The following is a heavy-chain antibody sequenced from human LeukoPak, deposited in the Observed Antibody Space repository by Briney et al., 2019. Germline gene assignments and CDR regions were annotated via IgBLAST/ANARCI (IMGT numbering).Heavy chain of an antibody. CDR1: GFTFSSYC. CDR3: ASERTGKVARY. J-gene: IGHJ4*02. V-gene: IGHV3-7*05. CDR2: IKQDGSEE. D-gene: IGHD7-27*01. Sequence: PGRSLRLSCAASGFTFSSYCMSWVRQAPGKGLEWVANIKQDGSEEYYVDSVKGRFTISRDDAKNSLYLQMNSLRAEDTAVYYCASERTGKVARYWGQGNLVTVSS.